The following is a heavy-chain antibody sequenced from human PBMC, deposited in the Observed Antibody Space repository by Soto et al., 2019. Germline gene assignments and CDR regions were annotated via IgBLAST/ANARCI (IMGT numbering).Heavy chain of an antibody. CDR3: ARIRRDDFWSGYYSYWFDP. CDR1: GFSLSNARMG. J-gene: IGHJ5*02. D-gene: IGHD3-3*01. Sequence: QVTLKESGPVLVNPTETLTLTCTVSGFSLSNARMGVSWIRQPPGKALEWLAHIFSNDEKSYSTSLKSRLTISKDTSKSQVVLTMTNMDPVDTATYYCARIRRDDFWSGYYSYWFDPWGQGTLVTVSS. CDR2: IFSNDEK. V-gene: IGHV2-26*01.